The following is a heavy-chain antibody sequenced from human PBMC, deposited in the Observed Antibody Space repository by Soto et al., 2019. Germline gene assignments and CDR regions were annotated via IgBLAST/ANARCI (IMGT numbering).Heavy chain of an antibody. D-gene: IGHD3-22*01. CDR2: IIPMFDEA. V-gene: IGHV1-69*01. Sequence: QVQLMQSGAEVRKPGSSVKVSCKASGGTFSSYAVTWVRQAPGQGLEWMGGIIPMFDEARYAQKLQGRVTITADESTTTAYMELSSLRSEDTAGYFCARASVHEDSSGYYWLDPLGQGTLVTVSS. J-gene: IGHJ5*02. CDR1: GGTFSSYA. CDR3: ARASVHEDSSGYYWLDP.